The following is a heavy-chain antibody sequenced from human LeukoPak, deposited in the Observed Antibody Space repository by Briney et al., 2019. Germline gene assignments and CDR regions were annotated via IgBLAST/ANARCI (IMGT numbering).Heavy chain of an antibody. V-gene: IGHV3-21*01. Sequence: GVSLRLSCAASGFIYSSFRMNWVRRAPGKGLKCVSSISSSGSLIYYADSMKGRVTVSRDNAKNSLFLQLNSLRAEDTAVYYCARNYYDSSGYYYAFDYWGQGTLVTVSS. CDR3: ARNYYDSSGYYYAFDY. CDR1: GFIYSSFR. D-gene: IGHD3-22*01. CDR2: ISSSGSLI. J-gene: IGHJ4*02.